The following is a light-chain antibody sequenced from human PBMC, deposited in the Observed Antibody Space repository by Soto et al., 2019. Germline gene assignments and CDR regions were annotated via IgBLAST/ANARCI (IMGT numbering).Light chain of an antibody. J-gene: IGLJ1*01. CDR1: SSDVGTYTY. Sequence: QSALTQPRSVSGSPGQSVTISCTGTSSDVGTYTYVSWYQQHPGKAPKLIIYDVIKRPSGVPDRFSGSKSGNTASLTISGLQAEDEADYYCYSYAGSDTHVFGTGTKLTVL. V-gene: IGLV2-11*01. CDR3: YSYAGSDTHV. CDR2: DVI.